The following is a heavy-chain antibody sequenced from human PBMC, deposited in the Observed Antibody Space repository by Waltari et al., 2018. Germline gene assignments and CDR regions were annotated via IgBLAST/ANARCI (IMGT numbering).Heavy chain of an antibody. CDR2: ILPSFGTA. Sequence: QVQLVQSGAEVKKPGSSVKVSCKASGGTFSSYAISWVRQAPGQGLEWMGGILPSFGTANYAKKFQGRVTTTADESTSTAYMELSSLRSEDTAVYYCARDDILTGYSGGPDYWGQGTLFTVSS. CDR3: ARDDILTGYSGGPDY. J-gene: IGHJ4*02. V-gene: IGHV1-69*13. D-gene: IGHD3-9*01. CDR1: GGTFSSYA.